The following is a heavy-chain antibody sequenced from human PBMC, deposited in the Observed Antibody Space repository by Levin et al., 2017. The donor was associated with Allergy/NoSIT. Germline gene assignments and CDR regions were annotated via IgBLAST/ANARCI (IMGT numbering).Heavy chain of an antibody. Sequence: PGGSLRLSCAASGFTFSSFAMTWVRQAPGKGLEWVSAISGSGGTTYSADSVRGRFTISRDNSGNTLYLQMNSLRAEDTAVYYCVKEVISATGGYWGQGTLVTVSS. CDR1: GFTFSSFA. J-gene: IGHJ4*02. CDR3: VKEVISATGGY. D-gene: IGHD2-21*01. CDR2: ISGSGGTT. V-gene: IGHV3-23*01.